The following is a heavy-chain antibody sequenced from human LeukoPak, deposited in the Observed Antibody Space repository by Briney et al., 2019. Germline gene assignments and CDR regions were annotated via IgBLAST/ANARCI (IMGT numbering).Heavy chain of an antibody. V-gene: IGHV3-30*02. CDR3: AKLVRSDDTAMATGDY. J-gene: IGHJ4*02. Sequence: PGRSLRLSCAASGFTFSSYGMHWVRQPPGKGLEWVAFIRYDGSNKYYADSVKGRFTISRDNSKNTLYLQMNSLRAEDTAVYYCAKLVRSDDTAMATGDYWGQRTLVTVSS. CDR2: IRYDGSNK. CDR1: GFTFSSYG. D-gene: IGHD5-18*01.